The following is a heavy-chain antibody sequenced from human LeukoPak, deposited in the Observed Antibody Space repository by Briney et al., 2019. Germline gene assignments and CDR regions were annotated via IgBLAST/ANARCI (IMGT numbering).Heavy chain of an antibody. CDR1: GGSISSGGYY. J-gene: IGHJ6*02. D-gene: IGHD6-19*01. Sequence: SETLSLTCTVSGGSISSGGYYWSWIRQPPGKGLEWIGYIYYSGSTNYNPSLKSRVTISVDTSKNQFSLKLSSVTAADTAVYYCARLSVAGSRFHYYYGMDVWGQGTTVTVSS. CDR2: IYYSGST. CDR3: ARLSVAGSRFHYYYGMDV. V-gene: IGHV4-61*08.